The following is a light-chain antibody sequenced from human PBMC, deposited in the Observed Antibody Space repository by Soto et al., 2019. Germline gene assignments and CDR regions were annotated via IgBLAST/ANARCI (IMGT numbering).Light chain of an antibody. J-gene: IGLJ1*01. CDR2: EVN. Sequence: QSVLTQPASVSGAPGQAITISCAGSSSDVGNYNLVSWYQQHPGKAPKLMISEVNKRPSGVSNRFSGSKSGNTASLTISGLQAEDEADYYCCSYAGTVAYVFGTGTKVTVL. CDR3: CSYAGTVAYV. CDR1: SSDVGNYNL. V-gene: IGLV2-23*02.